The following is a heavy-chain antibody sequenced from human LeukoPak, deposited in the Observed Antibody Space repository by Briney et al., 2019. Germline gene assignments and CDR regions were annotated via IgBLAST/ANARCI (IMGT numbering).Heavy chain of an antibody. J-gene: IGHJ4*02. V-gene: IGHV3-48*01. CDR2: ISSLSGTI. CDR1: GFAFSSYG. Sequence: GGTLRLSCAAPGFAFSSYGMSWVRQAPGKGLEWVSYISSLSGTINYADSVKGRFIISRDNSKNTLYLQMNSLRAEDTAVYYCARGRPNHYFDYWGQGTLVTVSS. CDR3: ARGRPNHYFDY.